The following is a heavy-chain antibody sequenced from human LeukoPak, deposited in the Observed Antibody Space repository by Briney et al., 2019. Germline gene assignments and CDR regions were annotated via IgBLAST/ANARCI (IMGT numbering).Heavy chain of an antibody. CDR3: ARDGGAGSPDGRNRVFFGMDV. CDR2: FYSGGAT. V-gene: IGHV3-66*01. J-gene: IGHJ6*02. Sequence: PGGSLRLSCVASGFTITSNYVSWIRQAPGKGLEWVSFFYSGGATYYADSVKGRFTISGDSFKNTLYLQMSTLRADDTAVYYCARDGGAGSPDGRNRVFFGMDVWGQGTTVTVSS. CDR1: GFTITSNY. D-gene: IGHD3-10*01.